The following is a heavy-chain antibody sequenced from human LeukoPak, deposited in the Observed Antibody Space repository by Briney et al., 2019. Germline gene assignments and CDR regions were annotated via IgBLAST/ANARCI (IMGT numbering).Heavy chain of an antibody. CDR2: ISGSGGST. J-gene: IGHJ4*02. D-gene: IGHD3-22*01. Sequence: GGSLRLSCAASGSTFSSYAMSWVRQAPGKGLEWVSAISGSGGSTYYADSVKGRFTISRDNSKNALYLQMNSLRAEDTAVYYCAKDPLSLHYYDSSGYHPDYWGQGTLVTVSS. V-gene: IGHV3-23*01. CDR3: AKDPLSLHYYDSSGYHPDY. CDR1: GSTFSSYA.